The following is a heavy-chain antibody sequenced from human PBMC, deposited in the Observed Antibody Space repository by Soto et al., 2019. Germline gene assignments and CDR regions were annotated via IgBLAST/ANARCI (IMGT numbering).Heavy chain of an antibody. Sequence: ASVKVSCKASGYTFTTYYMHWVRQAPGQGLEWMGIINPSGGSTNYAQKFQGRVTMTSDTSTSTVYMELSSLSSEDTAVYSCAARLAIFGVVFSVKGLYSYYDMVVWGQGTTVNVSS. D-gene: IGHD3-3*01. CDR1: GYTFTTYY. V-gene: IGHV1-46*01. CDR3: AARLAIFGVVFSVKGLYSYYDMVV. J-gene: IGHJ6*02. CDR2: INPSGGST.